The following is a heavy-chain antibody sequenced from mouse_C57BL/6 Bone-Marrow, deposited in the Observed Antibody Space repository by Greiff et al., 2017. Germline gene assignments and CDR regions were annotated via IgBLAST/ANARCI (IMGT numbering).Heavy chain of an antibody. CDR3: AIENYYGAWFAY. V-gene: IGHV1-74*01. Sequence: QVQLQQPGAELVKPGASVKVSCKASGYTFTSYWMHWVKQRPGQGLEWIGRIHPSDSDTNYNQKFKGKATVTVDKSSSTAYMQLSSLTSADSAVYYCAIENYYGAWFAYWGQGTLVTVSA. CDR2: IHPSDSDT. CDR1: GYTFTSYW. D-gene: IGHD1-1*01. J-gene: IGHJ3*01.